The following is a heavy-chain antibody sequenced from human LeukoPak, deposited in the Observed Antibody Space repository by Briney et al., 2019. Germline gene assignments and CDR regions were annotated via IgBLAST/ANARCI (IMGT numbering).Heavy chain of an antibody. D-gene: IGHD3-10*02. CDR1: GFTFRNYW. V-gene: IGHV3-7*01. Sequence: GGSLRLSCAASGFTFRNYWMSWVRQAPGKGLEWVANIKQDGSEQYYVDSVKGRFTISRDNAKNSLYLQMNSLRAEDTAVYYCAELGITMIGGVWGKGTTVTISS. CDR2: IKQDGSEQ. J-gene: IGHJ6*04. CDR3: AELGITMIGGV.